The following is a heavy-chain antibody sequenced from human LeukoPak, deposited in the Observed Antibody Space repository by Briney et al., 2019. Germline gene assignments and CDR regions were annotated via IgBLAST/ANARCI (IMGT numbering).Heavy chain of an antibody. CDR2: ISAYNGNT. CDR1: GYTFTSYG. D-gene: IGHD2-2*01. Sequence: ASVKVSCKASGYTFTSYGISWVRQAPGQGLEWMGWISAYNGNTNYAQKLQGRVTMTTDTSTSTAYMELRSLRSDDTAVYYCARARGYCSSTSCYLDYRGQGTLVTVSS. J-gene: IGHJ4*02. V-gene: IGHV1-18*01. CDR3: ARARGYCSSTSCYLDY.